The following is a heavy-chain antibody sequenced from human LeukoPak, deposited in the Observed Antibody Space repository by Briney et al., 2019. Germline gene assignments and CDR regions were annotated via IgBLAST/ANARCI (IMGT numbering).Heavy chain of an antibody. D-gene: IGHD2-2*01. Sequence: GGSLRLSCAASGFTFSSYSMNWVRQAPGKGLEWVSSISISSSYIYYADSVKGRFTISRDNAKNSLYLQMNSLRAEDTAVYYCARWRWDIVVVPAAYADYYFDYWGQGTLVTVSS. CDR3: ARWRWDIVVVPAAYADYYFDY. CDR2: ISISSSYI. J-gene: IGHJ4*02. CDR1: GFTFSSYS. V-gene: IGHV3-21*01.